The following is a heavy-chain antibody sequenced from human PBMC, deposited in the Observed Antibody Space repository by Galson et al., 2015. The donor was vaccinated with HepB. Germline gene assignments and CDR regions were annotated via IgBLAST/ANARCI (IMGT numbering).Heavy chain of an antibody. J-gene: IGHJ2*01. D-gene: IGHD4-17*01. CDR2: ISYDGSNK. Sequence: SLRLSCAASGFTFSSYAMHWVRQAPGKGLEWVAVISYDGSNKYYADSVKGRFTISRDNSKNTLYLQMNSLRAEDTAVYYCARDHGDYDPLGYFDLWGRGTLVTVSS. CDR3: ARDHGDYDPLGYFDL. CDR1: GFTFSSYA. V-gene: IGHV3-30-3*01.